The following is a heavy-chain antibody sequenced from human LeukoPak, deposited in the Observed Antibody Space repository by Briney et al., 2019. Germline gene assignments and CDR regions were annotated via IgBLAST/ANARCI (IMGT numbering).Heavy chain of an antibody. CDR2: IIPIFGTA. D-gene: IGHD2-15*01. J-gene: IGHJ3*02. CDR3: GVGGSNFFDYAFDI. CDR1: VGTFSSYA. Sequence: SVKVSCKASVGTFSSYAISWVRQAPGQGLEWMGGIIPIFGTANYAQKFQGRVTIATDESTSTAYMELSSLRSEDTAVYYCGVGGSNFFDYAFDIWGQGTMVTVSS. V-gene: IGHV1-69*05.